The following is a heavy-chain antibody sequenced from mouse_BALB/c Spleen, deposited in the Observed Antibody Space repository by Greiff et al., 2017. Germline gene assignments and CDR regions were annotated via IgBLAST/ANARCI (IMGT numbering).Heavy chain of an antibody. V-gene: IGHV7-1*02. CDR3: ARDPLLGYFDY. D-gene: IGHD6-1*01. CDR1: GFTFSDFY. CDR2: SRNKANDYTT. J-gene: IGHJ2*01. Sequence: EVMMVESGGGLVQPGGSLRLSCATSGFTFSDFYMEWVRQPPGKRLEWIAASRNKANDYTTEYSASVKGRFIVSRDTSQSILYLQMNALRAEDTAVYYCARDPLLGYFDYWGQGTTLTVSS.